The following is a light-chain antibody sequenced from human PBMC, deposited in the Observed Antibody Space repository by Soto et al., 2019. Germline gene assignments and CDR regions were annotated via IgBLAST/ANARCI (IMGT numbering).Light chain of an antibody. CDR2: DAS. J-gene: IGKJ1*01. V-gene: IGKV1-5*01. CDR3: QHYNGYSL. CDR1: QSISGW. Sequence: DIQMTQSPSTLSASVGDRVTITCRASQSISGWLAWYQQKPGKAPKLLIYDASSLESGIPSRFSGIGSGTEFTLSISSLQPDDFATYYCQHYNGYSLFGQGTKVEV.